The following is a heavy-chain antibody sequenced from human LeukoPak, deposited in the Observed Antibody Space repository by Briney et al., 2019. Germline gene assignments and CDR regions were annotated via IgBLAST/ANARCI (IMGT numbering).Heavy chain of an antibody. Sequence: SETLSLTCTVSGYSVSSGYYWGWIRQSPGKGLEWIGSIYHSGSTYYNPSLKSRVTISVDTSKNQFSLKLSSVTAADTAVYYCARDGPTVTTDPFDYWGQGTLVTVSS. CDR2: IYHSGST. D-gene: IGHD4-17*01. J-gene: IGHJ4*02. CDR3: ARDGPTVTTDPFDY. V-gene: IGHV4-38-2*02. CDR1: GYSVSSGYY.